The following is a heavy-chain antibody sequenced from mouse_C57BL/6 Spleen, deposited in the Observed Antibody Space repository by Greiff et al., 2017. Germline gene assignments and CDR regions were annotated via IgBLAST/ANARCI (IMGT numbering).Heavy chain of an antibody. D-gene: IGHD1-1*02. Sequence: VQLQQSGAELVKPGASVKFSCTASGFNIKDYYMHWVKQRTEQGLEWIGRIYPEDGETKYAPKFQGKATITADTSSNTAYLQLSSRTSEDSAVXDCARGYYYGGAWFAYWGQGTLLTVSA. CDR1: GFNIKDYY. J-gene: IGHJ3*01. CDR3: ARGYYYGGAWFAY. V-gene: IGHV14-2*01. CDR2: IYPEDGET.